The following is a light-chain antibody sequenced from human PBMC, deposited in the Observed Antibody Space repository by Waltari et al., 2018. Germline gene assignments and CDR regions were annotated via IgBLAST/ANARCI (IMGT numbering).Light chain of an antibody. CDR2: KAS. J-gene: IGKJ4*02. CDR1: ESIITW. CDR3: QQYNSFSLLT. V-gene: IGKV1-5*03. Sequence: DIQMTQSPSTLSASVGDRYTITCRASESIITWLACCQQKPGKAPKLLLYKASTLERGVPSRCCGGGSWTEFSRTTSSLQQDDVSAYYCQQYNSFSLLTFGRGTKVEVK.